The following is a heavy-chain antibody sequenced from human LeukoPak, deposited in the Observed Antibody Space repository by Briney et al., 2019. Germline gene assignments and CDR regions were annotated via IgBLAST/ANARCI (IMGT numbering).Heavy chain of an antibody. D-gene: IGHD5-24*01. Sequence: SETLSLTCTVSGGSISSYYWSWIRQPPGKGLEWIGYIYYSGSTNYNPSLKSRVTISVDTSKNQFSLKLSSVTAADTAVYYCARAEGKMATITGWWFDPWGQGTLVTVSS. CDR3: ARAEGKMATITGWWFDP. CDR1: GGSISSYY. J-gene: IGHJ5*02. CDR2: IYYSGST. V-gene: IGHV4-59*01.